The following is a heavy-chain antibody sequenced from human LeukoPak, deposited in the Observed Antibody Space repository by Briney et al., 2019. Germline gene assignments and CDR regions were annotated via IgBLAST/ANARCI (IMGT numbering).Heavy chain of an antibody. CDR1: GFTFTNYA. CDR3: AKDGVSSSPPKY. V-gene: IGHV3-30-3*01. D-gene: IGHD6-13*01. CDR2: ISYDGSNK. J-gene: IGHJ4*02. Sequence: PGRSLRLSCAASGFTFTNYAIYWVRQAPGKGLEWVAVISYDGSNKYYADSVKGRFTISRDNSKNTLYLQMNSLRAEDTAVYYCAKDGVSSSPPKYWGQGTLVTVSS.